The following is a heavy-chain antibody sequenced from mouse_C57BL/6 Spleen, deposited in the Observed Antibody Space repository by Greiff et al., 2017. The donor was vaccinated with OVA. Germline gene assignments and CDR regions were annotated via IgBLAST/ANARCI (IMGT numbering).Heavy chain of an antibody. Sequence: VQLQQPGAELVRPGSSVKLSCKASGYTFTSYWMHWVKQRPIQGLEWIGNIDPSDSETHYNQKFKDKATLTVDKSSSTAYMQLSSLTSEDSAVYYCARGHYGSSYPYAMDYWGQGTSVTVSS. CDR2: IDPSDSET. D-gene: IGHD1-1*01. CDR1: GYTFTSYW. J-gene: IGHJ4*01. V-gene: IGHV1-52*01. CDR3: ARGHYGSSYPYAMDY.